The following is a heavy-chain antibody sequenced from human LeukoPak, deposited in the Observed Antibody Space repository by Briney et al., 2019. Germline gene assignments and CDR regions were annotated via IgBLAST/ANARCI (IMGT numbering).Heavy chain of an antibody. CDR2: INSNYGGT. D-gene: IGHD6-13*01. CDR3: ARDIRRNNSSHIDY. Sequence: ASVKVSCKASGYTFSGYYIHWVRQAPGQGLEWMGKINSNYGGTNYAQKFQGRVTMTRDTTISTAYMELSRLKSDDTAVYYCARDIRRNNSSHIDYWGQGALVTVSS. J-gene: IGHJ4*02. CDR1: GYTFSGYY. V-gene: IGHV1-2*02.